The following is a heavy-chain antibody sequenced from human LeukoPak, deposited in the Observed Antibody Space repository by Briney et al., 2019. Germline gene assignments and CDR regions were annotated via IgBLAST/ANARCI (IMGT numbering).Heavy chain of an antibody. CDR2: IKSKDVGGTA. V-gene: IGHV3-15*01. D-gene: IGHD1-26*01. J-gene: IGHJ4*02. CDR1: GFIFSDKW. Sequence: GGSLRLSCAASGFIFSDKWMAWDRQAPGRGLEWVARIKSKDVGGTAANAAPVEGRFTISRDDSKNTLYLQMNSLKTEDTAVYYCTTTQYSDSSLRYWGQGTPVTVSS. CDR3: TTTQYSDSSLRY.